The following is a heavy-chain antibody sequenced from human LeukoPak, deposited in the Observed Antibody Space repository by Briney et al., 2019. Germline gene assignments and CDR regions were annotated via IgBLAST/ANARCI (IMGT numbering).Heavy chain of an antibody. D-gene: IGHD1-1*01. CDR1: GGSISSYY. CDR2: IYYSGST. V-gene: IGHV4-59*01. CDR3: ARVAQLQLKGAFDI. Sequence: SETLSLTCTVSGGSISSYYWSWIRQPPGKGLEWIGYIYYSGSTNYNPSLKSRVTISVDTSKNQFSLKLSSVTAADTAVYYCARVAQLQLKGAFDIWGQGTMVTVSS. J-gene: IGHJ3*02.